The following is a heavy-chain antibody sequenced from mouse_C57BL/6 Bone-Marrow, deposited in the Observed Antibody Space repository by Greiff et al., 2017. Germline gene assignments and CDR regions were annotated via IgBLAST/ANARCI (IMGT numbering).Heavy chain of an antibody. CDR1: GFTFSDYG. D-gene: IGHD1-1*01. J-gene: IGHJ3*01. V-gene: IGHV5-17*01. Sequence: EVKLVESGGGLVKPGGSLKLSCAASGFTFSDYGMHWVRQAPEKGLEWVAYISSGSSTIYYADTVKGRFTISRDNAKNTLFLQMTSLRSEDTAMYYCAGAGSQAWFAYWGQGTLVTVSA. CDR3: AGAGSQAWFAY. CDR2: ISSGSSTI.